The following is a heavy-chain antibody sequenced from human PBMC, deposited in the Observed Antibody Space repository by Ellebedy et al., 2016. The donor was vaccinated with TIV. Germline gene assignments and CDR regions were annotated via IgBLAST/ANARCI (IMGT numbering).Heavy chain of an antibody. V-gene: IGHV1-69*13. Sequence: ASVKVSXKASGGTFSSYAISWVRQAPGQGLEWMGEITPMFGTANYAQKFQGTVRITADESTRTAYMELSSLRSEETAVYYCARCLVVTAILHYYEYGMDVWGQGTTVTVSS. D-gene: IGHD2-21*02. CDR3: ARCLVVTAILHYYEYGMDV. CDR2: ITPMFGTA. CDR1: GGTFSSYA. J-gene: IGHJ6*02.